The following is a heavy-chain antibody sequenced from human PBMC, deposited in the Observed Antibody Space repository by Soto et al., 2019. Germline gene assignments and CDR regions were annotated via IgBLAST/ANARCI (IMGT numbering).Heavy chain of an antibody. CDR1: GGTFSSYA. CDR2: IIPIFGTA. J-gene: IGHJ5*02. CDR3: ARSYIAVAGTSRWFDP. Sequence: SVKVSCKASGGTFSSYAISWVRQAPGQGLEWMGGIIPIFGTANYAQKFQGRVTITADESTSTAYMELSSLRSEDTAVYYCARSYIAVAGTSRWFDPWGQGTLVTVSS. D-gene: IGHD6-19*01. V-gene: IGHV1-69*13.